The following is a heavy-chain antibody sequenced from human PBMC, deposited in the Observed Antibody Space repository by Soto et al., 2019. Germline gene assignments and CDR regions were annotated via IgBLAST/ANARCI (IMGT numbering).Heavy chain of an antibody. Sequence: LRLSCAASGFTFTRYSMNWVRQAPGKGLEWVSVIYSGGSTYYADSVKGRFNISRDNSKNTLYLQMNSLRAEDTAVYYCARVTKSNYLDYWGQGTMVTVS. CDR1: GFTFTRYS. V-gene: IGHV3-53*01. D-gene: IGHD6-6*01. CDR2: IYSGGST. J-gene: IGHJ4*02. CDR3: ARVTKSNYLDY.